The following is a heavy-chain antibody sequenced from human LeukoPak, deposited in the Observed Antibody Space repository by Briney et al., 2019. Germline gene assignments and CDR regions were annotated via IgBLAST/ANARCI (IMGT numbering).Heavy chain of an antibody. CDR3: ARVTGYRIEDYFDY. D-gene: IGHD6-13*01. CDR1: GASLSSYF. CDR2: IYYDGYP. Sequence: PSETLSLTCNVSGASLSSYFWSWIRQPPGKGLEWIGYIYYDGYPNYSPSLRSRITISVEKSKSQFSLKLRSVTAADTAVYYCARVTGYRIEDYFDYWGQGTLVTVSS. V-gene: IGHV4-59*01. J-gene: IGHJ4*02.